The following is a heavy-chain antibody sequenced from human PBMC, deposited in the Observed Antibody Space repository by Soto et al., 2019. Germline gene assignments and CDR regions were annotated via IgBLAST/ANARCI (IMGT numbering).Heavy chain of an antibody. Sequence: GGSLRLSCAASGVTFSSYWMSWVRQAPGKGLEWVANIKQDGSEKYYVDSVKGRFTISRDNAKNSLYLQMNSLRAEDTAVYYCAREDTYDYIWGSYRQHDAFDIWGQGTMVTVS. CDR2: IKQDGSEK. CDR3: AREDTYDYIWGSYRQHDAFDI. CDR1: GVTFSSYW. J-gene: IGHJ3*02. D-gene: IGHD3-16*02. V-gene: IGHV3-7*01.